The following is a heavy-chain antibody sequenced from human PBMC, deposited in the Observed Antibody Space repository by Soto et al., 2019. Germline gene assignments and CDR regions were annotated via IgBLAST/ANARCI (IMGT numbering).Heavy chain of an antibody. V-gene: IGHV3-21*01. Sequence: VQLVESGGGLVKPGGSLRLSCAASGFTFSTSTMNWVRQAPGKGLEWVSCISSSSNYINYADSVKGRFTISRDNAKNSLYLQMNSLRAEDTAVYYGARGYSGSYADYWGQGILVTVSS. CDR3: ARGYSGSYADY. CDR1: GFTFSTST. CDR2: ISSSSNYI. J-gene: IGHJ4*02. D-gene: IGHD1-26*01.